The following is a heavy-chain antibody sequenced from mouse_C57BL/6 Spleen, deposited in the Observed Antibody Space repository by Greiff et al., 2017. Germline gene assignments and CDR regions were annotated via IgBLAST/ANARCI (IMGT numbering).Heavy chain of an antibody. CDR1: GYTFTSYG. Sequence: QVQLQQSGAELARPGASVKLSCKASGYTFTSYGISWVKQRTGQGLEWIGEIYPRSGNTYYNEKIKGKATLTADKSSSTAYMVLRSLTSEDSAVYFCSRSEIYYDYDDMYYFDYWGQGTTLTVSS. D-gene: IGHD2-4*01. CDR3: SRSEIYYDYDDMYYFDY. J-gene: IGHJ2*01. CDR2: IYPRSGNT. V-gene: IGHV1-81*01.